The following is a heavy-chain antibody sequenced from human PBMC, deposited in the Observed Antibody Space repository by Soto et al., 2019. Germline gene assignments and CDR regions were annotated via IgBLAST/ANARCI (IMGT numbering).Heavy chain of an antibody. CDR2: ISHDGSNK. CDR1: GFTFSTYG. Sequence: QVQLVESGGGVVQPGRSLRLSCAASGFTFSTYGMHWVRQAPGKGLEWVAVISHDGSNKYYVDSVKGRFTISRDNSKTTLYLQMYSLRAEDTAVYYCARGRGLYYDFWSALLWGQGTLVTVSS. V-gene: IGHV3-30*03. D-gene: IGHD3-3*01. J-gene: IGHJ4*02. CDR3: ARGRGLYYDFWSALL.